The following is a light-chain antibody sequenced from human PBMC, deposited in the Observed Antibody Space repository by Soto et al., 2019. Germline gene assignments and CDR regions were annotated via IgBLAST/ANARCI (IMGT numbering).Light chain of an antibody. V-gene: IGKV1-8*01. Sequence: AIRMTQSPSSLSASTGDRVTITCRASQGISSYLAWYQQKPGKAPKSLIYGASTLQSGVPSRFSGSGSGTDFTLTIGSLQPEDFATYFCHQKYRLPRTFGQGTKVDIK. CDR2: GAS. J-gene: IGKJ1*01. CDR3: HQKYRLPRT. CDR1: QGISSY.